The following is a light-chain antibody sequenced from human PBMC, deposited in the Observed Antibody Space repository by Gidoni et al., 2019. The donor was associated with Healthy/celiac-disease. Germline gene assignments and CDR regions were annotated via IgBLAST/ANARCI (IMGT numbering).Light chain of an antibody. CDR2: DAS. Sequence: EIVLTQSPATLSLSPGERATLSCRASQSVSSYLAWYQQKPGQAPRLHIYDASNRATGLPARFSGSGSGTGFTLTISSLEPEDFAVYYCQQRSNWLWTFGQGTKVEIK. J-gene: IGKJ1*01. V-gene: IGKV3-11*01. CDR1: QSVSSY. CDR3: QQRSNWLWT.